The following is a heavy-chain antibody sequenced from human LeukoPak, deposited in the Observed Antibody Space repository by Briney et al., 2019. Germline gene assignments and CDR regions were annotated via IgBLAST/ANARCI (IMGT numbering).Heavy chain of an antibody. J-gene: IGHJ3*02. CDR2: ISSSSSYI. CDR1: GFTFSSYS. Sequence: PGGSLRLSCAASGFTFSSYSMNWVRQAPGKGLEWVSSISSSSSYIYYADSVKGRFTISRDNAKNSLYLQMNSLRAEDTAVYYCARPLYSGSPWYAFDIWGQGTMVTVSS. D-gene: IGHD1-26*01. CDR3: ARPLYSGSPWYAFDI. V-gene: IGHV3-21*01.